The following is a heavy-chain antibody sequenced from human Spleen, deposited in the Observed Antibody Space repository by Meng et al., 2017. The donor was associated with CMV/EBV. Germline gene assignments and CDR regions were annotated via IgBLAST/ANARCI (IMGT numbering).Heavy chain of an antibody. Sequence: FNFTDYAMSWVRQAPGKGLEWVSAISGSGDTTKYADSVKGRFTISRDNSKNTLNLQMNSLRAEDTAVYYCASAEGPWLQSTYYFHYWGQGTLVTVSS. CDR3: ASAEGPWLQSTYYFHY. CDR1: FNFTDYA. CDR2: ISGSGDTT. J-gene: IGHJ4*02. D-gene: IGHD5-24*01. V-gene: IGHV3-23*01.